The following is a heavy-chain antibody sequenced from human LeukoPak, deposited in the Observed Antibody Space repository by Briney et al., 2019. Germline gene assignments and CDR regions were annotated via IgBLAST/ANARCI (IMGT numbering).Heavy chain of an antibody. V-gene: IGHV4-34*01. CDR2: INHSGST. CDR1: GGSFSGYY. J-gene: IGHJ6*02. CDR3: ARGGSSWYGNYYYGMDV. Sequence: SETLSLTCAVYGGSFSGYYWSWIRQPPGKGLEWIGEINHSGSTNYNPSLKSRVTISVDTSKNQFSLKLSSVTAADTAVYYCARGGSSWYGNYYYGMDVWGQGTTVTVSS. D-gene: IGHD6-13*01.